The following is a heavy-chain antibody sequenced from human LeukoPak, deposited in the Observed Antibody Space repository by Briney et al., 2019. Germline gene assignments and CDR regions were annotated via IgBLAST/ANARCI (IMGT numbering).Heavy chain of an antibody. CDR1: GFTFDSYW. V-gene: IGHV3-7*05. CDR3: AREIGSAARGR. D-gene: IGHD6-13*01. CDR2: IKEDGSEK. Sequence: GGSLRLSCATSGFTFDSYWVSWVRQAPGKGLEWVANIKEDGSEKYYVDSVKGRFTISRDNAKNSVYLQMKSLRAEDTAMYYCAREIGSAARGRWGQGTLVIVS. J-gene: IGHJ4*02.